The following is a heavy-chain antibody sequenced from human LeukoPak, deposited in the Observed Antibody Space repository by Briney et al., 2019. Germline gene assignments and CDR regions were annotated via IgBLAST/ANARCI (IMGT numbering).Heavy chain of an antibody. J-gene: IGHJ5*02. V-gene: IGHV1-2*02. D-gene: IGHD3-3*01. CDR2: INPNSGGT. CDR3: ARGGIRAYYDFWSGYIPPNWFDP. Sequence: ASVKVSCKASGYAFNSYGISWVRQAPGQGLEWMGWINPNSGGTNYAQKFQGRVTMTRDTSISTAYMELSRLRSDDTAVYYCARGGIRAYYDFWSGYIPPNWFDPWGQGTLVTVSS. CDR1: GYAFNSYG.